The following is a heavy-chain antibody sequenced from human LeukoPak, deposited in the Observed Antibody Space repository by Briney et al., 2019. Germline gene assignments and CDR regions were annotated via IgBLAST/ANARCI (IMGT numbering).Heavy chain of an antibody. CDR1: SLTNGYH. J-gene: IGHJ4*02. D-gene: IGHD3-22*01. CDR3: ARDKSLFYVDSSGYFQARDFDY. CDR2: VYRSGTT. V-gene: IGHV4-38-2*02. Sequence: SETLSLTCTASSLTNGYHWGWIRQSPGKGLEWIGSVYRSGTTYYSPSLTPRVDISIDTSKKQFSLKLSSVTAADTAVYYCARDKSLFYVDSSGYFQARDFDYWGQGILVTVSS.